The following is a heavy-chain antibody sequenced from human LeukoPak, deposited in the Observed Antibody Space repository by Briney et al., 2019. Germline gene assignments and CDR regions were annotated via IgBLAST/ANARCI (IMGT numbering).Heavy chain of an antibody. J-gene: IGHJ6*03. CDR2: IYSGGST. CDR1: EFSVGSNY. CDR3: AKGGGYEAQYYYYYLDV. D-gene: IGHD5-12*01. V-gene: IGHV3-66*01. Sequence: GGSLRLSCPSSEFSVGSNYMTWVRQAPGKGLEWVSLIYSGGSTYYADSVKGRFTISRDNSKNTLYLQMKSLRAEDTAVYYCAKGGGYEAQYYYYYLDVWGKGTTVTISS.